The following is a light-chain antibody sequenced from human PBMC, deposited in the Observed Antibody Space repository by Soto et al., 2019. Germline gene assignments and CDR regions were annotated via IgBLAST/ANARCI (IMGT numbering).Light chain of an antibody. CDR2: GAS. CDR1: QSVSNN. Sequence: TLSVSPGERATLSCRASQSVSNNLAWYQQKLGQAPRLLIYGASSRATGIPASFSGSGSGTEFTLSITSLQSEGFAVYYCQHYDNCPPTFGQGTKVDIK. CDR3: QHYDNCPPT. J-gene: IGKJ2*01. V-gene: IGKV3-15*01.